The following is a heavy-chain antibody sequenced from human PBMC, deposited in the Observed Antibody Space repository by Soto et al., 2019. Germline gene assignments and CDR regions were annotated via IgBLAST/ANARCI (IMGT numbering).Heavy chain of an antibody. V-gene: IGHV1-18*01. Sequence: ASVKVSCKASGYTFTSYGISWVRQAPGQGLEWMGWISAYNGNTNYAQKIQGRVTMTTDTSTSTAYMEMRSLRSDDTAVNYSRRIRGLVSSYDMDVWGKGTTVTVSS. CDR1: GYTFTSYG. J-gene: IGHJ6*04. D-gene: IGHD3-10*01. CDR2: ISAYNGNT. CDR3: RRIRGLVSSYDMDV.